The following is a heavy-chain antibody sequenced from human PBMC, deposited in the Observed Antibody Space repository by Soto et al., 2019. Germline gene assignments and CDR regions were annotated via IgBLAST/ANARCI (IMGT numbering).Heavy chain of an antibody. CDR1: GGSISKFY. Sequence: XESLSIPCSDSGGSISKFYWSWIRKTAGKGLEWMGRVYATGTSDYNPSLRSRIAMSVDISKKTFSLRLRSVTAADTGVYYCVRDASKTLRECFDPWGQGILVTVSS. CDR3: VRDASKTLRECFDP. V-gene: IGHV4-4*07. J-gene: IGHJ5*02. D-gene: IGHD4-17*01. CDR2: VYATGTS.